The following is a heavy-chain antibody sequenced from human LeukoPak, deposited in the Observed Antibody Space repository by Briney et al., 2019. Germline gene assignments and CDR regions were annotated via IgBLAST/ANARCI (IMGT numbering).Heavy chain of an antibody. D-gene: IGHD5-18*01. Sequence: GRSLRLSCAASGFTFSIYAMHWVRHAPGKGLEWVAVISYDGSNKYYADSVKGRFTISRDNSKNTLYLQMNSLRAEDTAVYYCARDGSGYSYGYRFDFWGQGTLVTVSS. V-gene: IGHV3-30*01. CDR2: ISYDGSNK. CDR3: ARDGSGYSYGYRFDF. J-gene: IGHJ4*02. CDR1: GFTFSIYA.